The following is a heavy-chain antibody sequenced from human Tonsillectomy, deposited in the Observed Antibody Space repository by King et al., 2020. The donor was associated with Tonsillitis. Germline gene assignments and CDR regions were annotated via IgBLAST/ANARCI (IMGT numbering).Heavy chain of an antibody. D-gene: IGHD2-21*02. Sequence: VQLQQWGAGLLKPSETLSLTCAVYGGSFSGYYWSWIRQPPGKGLEWIEEINHSGSTNYSPSLKSRVTISVDTSKNQFSLKLSSVTAADTAVYYCARVTYWYFDLWGRGTPVTVSS. J-gene: IGHJ2*01. CDR2: INHSGST. CDR3: ARVTYWYFDL. CDR1: GGSFSGYY. V-gene: IGHV4-34*01.